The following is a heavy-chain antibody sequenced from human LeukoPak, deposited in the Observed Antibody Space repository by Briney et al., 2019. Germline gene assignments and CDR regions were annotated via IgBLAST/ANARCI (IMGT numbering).Heavy chain of an antibody. V-gene: IGHV3-64*01. J-gene: IGHJ3*02. D-gene: IGHD3-22*01. Sequence: PGGSLRLSCAASGFTFSSYAMHWVRQAPGKGLEYVSAISSNGGSTYYANSVKGRFTISRDNSKNTLYLQMGSLRAEDMAVYYCARSLVQDSSGYWDHDAFDIWGQGTMVTVSS. CDR1: GFTFSSYA. CDR3: ARSLVQDSSGYWDHDAFDI. CDR2: ISSNGGST.